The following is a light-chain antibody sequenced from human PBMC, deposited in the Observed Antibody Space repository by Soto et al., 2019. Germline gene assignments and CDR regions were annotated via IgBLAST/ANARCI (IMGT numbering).Light chain of an antibody. CDR1: RSISTW. V-gene: IGKV1-5*01. Sequence: DIQMTQSPSTLSASVGDRVTITCRASRSISTWLAWYQQKPGKGPKPLIYDASSLESGVPSRFSGSGSGTDFTLTISSLQPDDFATYYCQQFDSLTFGQGTKVDIK. J-gene: IGKJ1*01. CDR3: QQFDSLT. CDR2: DAS.